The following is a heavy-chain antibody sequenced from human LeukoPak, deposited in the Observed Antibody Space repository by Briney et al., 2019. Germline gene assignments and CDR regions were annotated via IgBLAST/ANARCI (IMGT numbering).Heavy chain of an antibody. V-gene: IGHV4-59*01. CDR3: ARWAQGMDV. CDR1: GGSISSYY. Sequence: SETLSLTCTVSGGSISSYYWSWIRQPPGKGLEWIGYIYYSGCTNYNPSLKGRVTISVDTSKNQFSLKLSSVTAADTAVYYCARWAQGMDVWGQGTTVTVSS. J-gene: IGHJ6*02. CDR2: IYYSGCT.